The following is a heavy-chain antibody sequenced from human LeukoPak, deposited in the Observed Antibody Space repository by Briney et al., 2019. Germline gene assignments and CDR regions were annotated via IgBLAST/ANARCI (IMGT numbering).Heavy chain of an antibody. D-gene: IGHD2-2*01. CDR1: GYSFTSGHY. J-gene: IGHJ4*02. Sequence: KSSETLSLTCSVSGYSFTSGHYWGWIRQPPGKGLEWIGNIYHTGSTHYNPSLKSRVTISVDTSKNQFSLKLSSVTAADTAVYYCARYCSSTSCILRGFDYWGQGTLVTVSS. V-gene: IGHV4-38-2*01. CDR2: IYHTGST. CDR3: ARYCSSTSCILRGFDY.